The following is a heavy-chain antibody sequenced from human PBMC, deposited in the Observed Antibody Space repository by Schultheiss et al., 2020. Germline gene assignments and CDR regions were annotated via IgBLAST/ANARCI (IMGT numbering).Heavy chain of an antibody. Sequence: GGSLRLSCAASGFIFSDHYMDWVRQAPGKGLEWVSSISSSSSYIYYADSVKGRFTISRDNAKNSLYLQMNSLRAEDTAVYYCARDPIRRFYLPAINWFDPWGQGTLVTVSS. V-gene: IGHV3-21*01. CDR2: ISSSSSYI. J-gene: IGHJ5*02. CDR1: GFIFSDHY. D-gene: IGHD2-2*01. CDR3: ARDPIRRFYLPAINWFDP.